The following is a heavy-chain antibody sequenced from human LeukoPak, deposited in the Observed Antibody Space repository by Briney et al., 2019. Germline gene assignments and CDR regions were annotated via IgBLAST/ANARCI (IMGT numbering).Heavy chain of an antibody. D-gene: IGHD1-26*01. CDR3: ASWEASTNY. V-gene: IGHV3-7*01. CDR1: GLFFSTNW. Sequence: PGGSLRLSCAASGLFFSTNWMSWVRQAPGKGLEWVATIKPDGRDKYYVDSVKGRFTMSRDNGKNSVYLQMNSLRAEDTAVYYCASWEASTNYWGQGTLVTVPS. J-gene: IGHJ4*02. CDR2: IKPDGRDK.